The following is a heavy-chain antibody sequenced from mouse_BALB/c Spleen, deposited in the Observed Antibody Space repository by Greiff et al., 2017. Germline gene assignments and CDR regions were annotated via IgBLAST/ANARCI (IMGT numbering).Heavy chain of an antibody. J-gene: IGHJ3*01. V-gene: IGHV2-6-7*01. D-gene: IGHD1-1*01. CDR1: GFSLTGYG. CDR3: AREITTGTFAY. Sequence: VQLQQSGPGLVAPSQSLSITCTVSGFSLTGYGVNWVRQPPGKGLEWLGMIWGDGGTDYNSALKSRLSISKDNSKSQVFLKMNSLQTDDTARYYCAREITTGTFAYWGQGTLVTVSA. CDR2: IWGDGGT.